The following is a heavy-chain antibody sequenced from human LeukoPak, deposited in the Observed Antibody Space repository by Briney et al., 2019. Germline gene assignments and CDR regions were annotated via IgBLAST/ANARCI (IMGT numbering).Heavy chain of an antibody. V-gene: IGHV4-38-2*01. CDR2: IYHSGST. CDR1: GYSISSGYY. CDR3: ARTDYYDSSGGLPGYFDY. Sequence: SETLSLTCAVSGYSISSGYYWGWIRQPPGKGLEWIGSIYHSGSTYYNPSLRSRVTISVDTSKNQFSLKLSSVTAADTAVYYCARTDYYDSSGGLPGYFDYWGQGTLVTVSS. D-gene: IGHD3-22*01. J-gene: IGHJ4*02.